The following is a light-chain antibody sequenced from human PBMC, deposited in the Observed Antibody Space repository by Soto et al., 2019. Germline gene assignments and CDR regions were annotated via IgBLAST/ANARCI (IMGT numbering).Light chain of an antibody. CDR1: SSDVGGYNY. CDR3: SSLTSTSTLA. V-gene: IGLV2-14*01. Sequence: QSALTQPASVSGSPGQSITISCTGTSSDVGGYNYVSWYQQHPGKAPKLMIYEVSYRPSGVSNRFSGSKSGNTASLTISGLQAEDEAAYYCSSLTSTSTLAFGGGTKLTVL. J-gene: IGLJ2*01. CDR2: EVS.